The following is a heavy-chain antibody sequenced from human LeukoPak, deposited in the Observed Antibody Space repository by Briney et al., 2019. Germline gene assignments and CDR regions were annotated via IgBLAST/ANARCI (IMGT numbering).Heavy chain of an antibody. J-gene: IGHJ4*02. CDR2: INSDGSRT. V-gene: IGHV3-74*01. CDR1: GFTFSSYW. D-gene: IGHD6-19*01. CDR3: ARWLYSGGWAIDY. Sequence: GGSLRLSCAASGFTFSSYWMHWVRQAPGKGLVWVSRINSDGSRTTYADSVKGRFTISRDNAKNTLYLQMNSLRAEDTAVYYCARWLYSGGWAIDYWGQGTMVSVSS.